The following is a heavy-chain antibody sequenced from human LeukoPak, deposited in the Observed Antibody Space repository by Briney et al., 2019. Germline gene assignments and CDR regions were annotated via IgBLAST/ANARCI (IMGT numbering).Heavy chain of an antibody. J-gene: IGHJ5*02. D-gene: IGHD3-22*01. Sequence: SETLSLTCTVSGGSISSGGYYWSWIRQHPGKGLEWIGYIYYSGSTYYNPSLKSRVTISVDTSKNQFSLKLSSVTAADTAVYYCARDRGYYDSSGYRPPPGANWFDPWGQGTLVTVSS. CDR3: ARDRGYYDSSGYRPPPGANWFDP. V-gene: IGHV4-31*03. CDR2: IYYSGST. CDR1: GGSISSGGYY.